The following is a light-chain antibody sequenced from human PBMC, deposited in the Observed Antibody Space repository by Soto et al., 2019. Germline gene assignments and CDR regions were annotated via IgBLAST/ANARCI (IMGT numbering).Light chain of an antibody. CDR3: LQRAAWPWT. J-gene: IGKJ1*01. Sequence: EIVLTQAPATLSLSPGARATLSCRASQRVGNYIAWYQQKPGQAPRLLVYDVFNRATGIPARFGGSGSGTDFTLTISSLEPEDFAVYYCLQRAAWPWTFGQGTKVEVK. CDR2: DVF. CDR1: QRVGNY. V-gene: IGKV3-11*01.